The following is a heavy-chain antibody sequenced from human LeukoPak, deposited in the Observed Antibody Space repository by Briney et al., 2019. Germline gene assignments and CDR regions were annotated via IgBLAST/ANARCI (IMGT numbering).Heavy chain of an antibody. CDR1: GFTFSSYW. Sequence: GGSLRLSCAASGFTFSSYWMSWVRQAPGNGLEWVANIKQDGSEKYYVDSVKGRFTISRDNAKNSLCLQMNSLRAEDTAVYYCAGGYYYYGMDVWGQGTTVTVSS. CDR2: IKQDGSEK. V-gene: IGHV3-7*01. J-gene: IGHJ6*02. CDR3: AGGYYYYGMDV.